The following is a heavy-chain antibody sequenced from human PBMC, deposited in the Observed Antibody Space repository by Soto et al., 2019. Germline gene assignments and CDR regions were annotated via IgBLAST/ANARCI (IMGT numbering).Heavy chain of an antibody. Sequence: SETLSLTCTVSGGSISSYYWSWIRQPPGKGLEWIGYIYYSGSTNYNPSLKSRVTISVDTSKNQFSLKLSSVTAADTAVYYCASLNYYDSSETHWGQGTLVTV. CDR2: IYYSGST. V-gene: IGHV4-59*01. CDR1: GGSISSYY. D-gene: IGHD3-22*01. J-gene: IGHJ1*01. CDR3: ASLNYYDSSETH.